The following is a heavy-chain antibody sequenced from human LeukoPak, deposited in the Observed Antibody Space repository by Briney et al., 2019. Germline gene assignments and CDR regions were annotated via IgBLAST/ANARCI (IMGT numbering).Heavy chain of an antibody. V-gene: IGHV1-18*01. CDR3: ARSSESGWRQFDY. CDR1: GYTFTNYG. J-gene: IGHJ4*02. D-gene: IGHD6-19*01. Sequence: ASVKVSCKASGYTFTNYGISWVRQAPGQGLEWMGWISAYSGNTNYAQKFQGRVTMTTDTSTTTAYMDLRSLRSDDAAVYYCARSSESGWRQFDYWGQGTLVTVSS. CDR2: ISAYSGNT.